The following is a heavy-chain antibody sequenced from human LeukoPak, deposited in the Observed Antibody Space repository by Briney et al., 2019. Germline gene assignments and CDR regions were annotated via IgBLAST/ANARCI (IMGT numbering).Heavy chain of an antibody. J-gene: IGHJ4*02. Sequence: PGGSLRLSCAASGFTFSSYSMNWVRQAPGKGLVWVSSISSSSSYIYYADSVKGRFTISRDNAKNSLYLQMNSLRAEDTAVYYCARNAVAGHFDYWGQGTLVTVSS. D-gene: IGHD6-19*01. V-gene: IGHV3-21*01. CDR2: ISSSSSYI. CDR1: GFTFSSYS. CDR3: ARNAVAGHFDY.